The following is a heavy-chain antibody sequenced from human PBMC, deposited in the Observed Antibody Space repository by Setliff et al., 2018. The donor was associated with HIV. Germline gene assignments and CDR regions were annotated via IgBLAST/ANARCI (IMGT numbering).Heavy chain of an antibody. Sequence: SVKVSCKASGYTFSTYPLSWVRQAPGQGLEWMGGIIPIFGTANYAQKFQGRVTITTDESTSTAYMELSSLRSDDTAVYYCASSWSRIRYYGMDVWGQGTTVTVSS. J-gene: IGHJ6*02. CDR3: ASSWSRIRYYGMDV. V-gene: IGHV1-69*05. CDR2: IIPIFGTA. CDR1: GYTFSTYP. D-gene: IGHD6-13*01.